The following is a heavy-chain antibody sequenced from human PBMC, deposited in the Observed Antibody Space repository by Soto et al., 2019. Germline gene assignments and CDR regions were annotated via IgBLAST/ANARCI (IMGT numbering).Heavy chain of an antibody. D-gene: IGHD2-15*01. CDR2: TRNKANSYTT. CDR3: ASRDPIVVGQDFDY. J-gene: IGHJ4*02. CDR1: GFTFSDHY. V-gene: IGHV3-72*01. Sequence: EVQLVESGGGLVQPGGSLRLSCAASGFTFSDHYMEWVRQAPGKGLEWVGRTRNKANSYTTEYAASVKGRFTISRDASENSLYLQMNSLRAEDTAVYYCASRDPIVVGQDFDYWGQGTLVTVSS.